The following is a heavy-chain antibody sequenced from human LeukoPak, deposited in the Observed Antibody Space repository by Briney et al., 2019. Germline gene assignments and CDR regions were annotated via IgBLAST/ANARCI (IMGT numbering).Heavy chain of an antibody. CDR3: ARGRYSSSWYIGRYFDL. CDR2: IYYGGST. CDR1: GGSISSGGYY. D-gene: IGHD6-13*01. V-gene: IGHV4-39*02. J-gene: IGHJ2*01. Sequence: ASETLSLTCTVSGGSISSGGYYWGWIRQPPGKGLEWIGSIYYGGSTYYNPSLKSRVTISVDASKSHFSLKLSSVTAADTAVYYCARGRYSSSWYIGRYFDLWGRGTLVTVSS.